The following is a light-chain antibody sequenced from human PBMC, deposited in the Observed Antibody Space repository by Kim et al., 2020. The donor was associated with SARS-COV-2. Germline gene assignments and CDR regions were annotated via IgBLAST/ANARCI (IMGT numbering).Light chain of an antibody. J-gene: IGKJ2*01. V-gene: IGKV3-20*01. CDR2: GAS. CDR1: QSVSSGN. CDR3: QQYAGSPYT. Sequence: LSLGQRAHLSGRASQSVSSGNLAWYQQKPGQAPRLLIYGASSRATAIPDRFSGGGSGTDFTLTISRLEPEDFAVYYCQQYAGSPYTFGQGTKLEI.